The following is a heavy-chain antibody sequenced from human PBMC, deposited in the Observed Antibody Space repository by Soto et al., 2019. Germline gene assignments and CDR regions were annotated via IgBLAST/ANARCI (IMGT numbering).Heavy chain of an antibody. V-gene: IGHV3-30*18. D-gene: IGHD3-9*01. CDR1: GFTFSSYG. CDR2: ISYDGSNK. Sequence: QVQLVESGGGVVQPGRSLRLSCAASGFTFSSYGMHWVRQAPGKGLEWVAVISYDGSNKYYADSVKGRFTISRDNSKNTLYLQMNSLRAEDTAVYYCAKDAYYDILTGYIDYSGQGTLVTVSS. CDR3: AKDAYYDILTGYIDY. J-gene: IGHJ4*02.